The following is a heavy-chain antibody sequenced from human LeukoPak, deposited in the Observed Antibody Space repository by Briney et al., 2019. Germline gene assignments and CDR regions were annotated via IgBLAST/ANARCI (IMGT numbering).Heavy chain of an antibody. Sequence: PGGSLRLSCAASGFTVSSNYMSWVRQAPGKGLEWVGRIKSKTDGGTTDYAAPVKGRFTISRDDSKNTLYLQMNSLKTEDTAVYYCTTAASWSLYYYYYYMDVWGKGTTVTISS. J-gene: IGHJ6*03. CDR1: GFTVSSNY. D-gene: IGHD6-13*01. CDR2: IKSKTDGGTT. V-gene: IGHV3-15*01. CDR3: TTAASWSLYYYYYYMDV.